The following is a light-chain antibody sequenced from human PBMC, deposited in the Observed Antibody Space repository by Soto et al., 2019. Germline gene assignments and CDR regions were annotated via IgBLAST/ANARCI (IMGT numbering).Light chain of an antibody. CDR1: SSNIGINT. J-gene: IGLJ3*02. CDR3: AAWDDSLNGWV. Sequence: QSVLTQPPSASGTPGQRVTISCSGSSSNIGINTVNWYQQLPGRAPKLLIYSNNQRPSGVPDRFSGSKSGTSASLAISGLQSEDEADYYCAAWDDSLNGWVFGGGTKLTVL. V-gene: IGLV1-44*01. CDR2: SNN.